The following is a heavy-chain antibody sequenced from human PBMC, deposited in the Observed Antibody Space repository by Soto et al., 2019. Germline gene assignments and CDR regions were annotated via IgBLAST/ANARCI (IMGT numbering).Heavy chain of an antibody. CDR1: GYTFTSYG. Sequence: SVKVSCKASGYTFTSYGISWVRQARGQRLEWIGWIVVGSGNTNYAQKFQERVTITRDMSTSTAYMELSSLRSEDTAVYYCAADPDFWSGYYDESSWFDPWGQGTLVTVSS. V-gene: IGHV1-58*02. CDR2: IVVGSGNT. D-gene: IGHD3-3*01. CDR3: AADPDFWSGYYDESSWFDP. J-gene: IGHJ5*02.